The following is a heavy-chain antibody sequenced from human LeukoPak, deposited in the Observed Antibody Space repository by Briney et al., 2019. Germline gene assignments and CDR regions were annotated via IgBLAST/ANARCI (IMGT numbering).Heavy chain of an antibody. Sequence: ASVKVSCKATGYTFTNYYIHWVRQAPGQGLEWLGMINPSGGTTSYAQKFQGRVTMTRDTSTSTVYMELSSLRSEDTDVYYCARNVGSGFDIWGQGTMVTVSS. CDR3: ARNVGSGFDI. V-gene: IGHV1-46*01. CDR1: GYTFTNYY. D-gene: IGHD1-26*01. J-gene: IGHJ3*02. CDR2: INPSGGTT.